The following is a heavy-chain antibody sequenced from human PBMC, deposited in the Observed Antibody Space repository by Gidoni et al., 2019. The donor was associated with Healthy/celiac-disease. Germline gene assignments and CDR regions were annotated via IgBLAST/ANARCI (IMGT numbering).Heavy chain of an antibody. CDR2: ISSSSSYI. V-gene: IGHV3-21*01. Sequence: EVQLVESGGGLVKPGGSLRLSCAASGFTFSSYSMNWVRQAPGKGLEWVSSISSSSSYIYYADSVKGRFTISRDNAKNSLYLQMNSLRADDTAVYYCARSYGGAGWFDPWGQGTLVTVSS. J-gene: IGHJ5*02. CDR3: ARSYGGAGWFDP. CDR1: GFTFSSYS. D-gene: IGHD1-26*01.